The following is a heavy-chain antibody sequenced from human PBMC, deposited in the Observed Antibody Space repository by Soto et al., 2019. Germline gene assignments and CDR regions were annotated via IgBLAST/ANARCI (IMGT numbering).Heavy chain of an antibody. J-gene: IGHJ3*01. V-gene: IGHV3-21*04. Sequence: ESGGGLVEPGGSLRLSCAASGFTFSRYYMNWVRQAPGKGLEWVSSISTTSTYTHYADSLKGRFTISRDNAKKLLYLQMNGLRPDDTAVYYCASWHEREHAYDVWGQGTTVTVSS. CDR3: ASWHEREHAYDV. CDR1: GFTFSRYY. D-gene: IGHD1-1*01. CDR2: ISTTSTYT.